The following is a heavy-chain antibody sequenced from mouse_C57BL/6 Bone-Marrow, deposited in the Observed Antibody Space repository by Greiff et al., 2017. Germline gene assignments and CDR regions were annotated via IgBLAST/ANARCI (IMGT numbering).Heavy chain of an antibody. CDR3: ARTYYYGSSFSFDY. V-gene: IGHV15-2*01. CDR1: DSEVFPIAY. J-gene: IGHJ2*01. D-gene: IGHD1-1*01. Sequence: QVQLKQSGSELRSPGSSVKLSCKDFDSEVFPIAYMSWVRQKPGHGFEWIGGILPSIGRTIYGEKFEDKATLDADTLSNTAYLELNSLTSEDSAIYYCARTYYYGSSFSFDYWGQGTTLTVSS. CDR2: ILPSIGRT.